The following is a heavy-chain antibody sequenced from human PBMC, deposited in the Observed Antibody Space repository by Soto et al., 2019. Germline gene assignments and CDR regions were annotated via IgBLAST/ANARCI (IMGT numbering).Heavy chain of an antibody. CDR2: VVPRFGTA. Sequence: QVQLVQSGAEVKKPGSSVKVSCKASGGAFSTYTFNWVRQAPGQGLEWMGGVVPRFGTADYAQKFQGRVTITADKSTSTAYMELISLRAEDTAVYYCARYQETRSRLSGIYRRLYYYVIDVWGQGTTVTASS. J-gene: IGHJ6*02. CDR3: ARYQETRSRLSGIYRRLYYYVIDV. V-gene: IGHV1-69*06. CDR1: GGAFSTYT. D-gene: IGHD1-26*01.